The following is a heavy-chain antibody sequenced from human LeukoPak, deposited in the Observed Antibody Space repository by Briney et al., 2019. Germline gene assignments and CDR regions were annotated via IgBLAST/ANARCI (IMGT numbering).Heavy chain of an antibody. CDR1: GFTFSSYS. Sequence: GGSLRLSCAASGFTFSSYSMNWVRQAPGKGLEWVSSISSSSSYIYYADSVEGRFTISRDNAKNSLYLQMNSLRAEDTAVYYCARGGITIFGVVINPFDYWGQGTLVTVSS. J-gene: IGHJ4*02. D-gene: IGHD3-3*01. V-gene: IGHV3-21*01. CDR2: ISSSSSYI. CDR3: ARGGITIFGVVINPFDY.